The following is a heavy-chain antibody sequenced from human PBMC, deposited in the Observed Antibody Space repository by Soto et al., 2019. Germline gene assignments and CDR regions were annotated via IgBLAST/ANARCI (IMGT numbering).Heavy chain of an antibody. D-gene: IGHD5-12*01. CDR1: GGSISSSSYP. J-gene: IGHJ4*02. Sequence: QLPLQESGPGLVKPSGTLSLTCTVSGGSISSSSYPRGWIRQPPGKGLEWIGSMFYGGSTYYNPSLKSRVTISVDTSKSQFSLKLSSVTAADTAVYYCARTLYVDIVATGFWGQGTLVTVSS. CDR3: ARTLYVDIVATGF. V-gene: IGHV4-39*01. CDR2: MFYGGST.